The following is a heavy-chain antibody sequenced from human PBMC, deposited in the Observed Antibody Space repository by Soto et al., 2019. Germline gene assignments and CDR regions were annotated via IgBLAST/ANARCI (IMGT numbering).Heavy chain of an antibody. Sequence: SETLSLTCTVSGGSISSYYWSWIRQPPGKGLEWIGYIYYSGSTNYNPSLKSRVTISVDTSKNQFSLKLSSVTAADTAVYYCARTLYYYDSSGYYYFYYWGQGTLVPVSS. V-gene: IGHV4-59*01. D-gene: IGHD3-22*01. CDR1: GGSISSYY. J-gene: IGHJ4*02. CDR3: ARTLYYYDSSGYYYFYY. CDR2: IYYSGST.